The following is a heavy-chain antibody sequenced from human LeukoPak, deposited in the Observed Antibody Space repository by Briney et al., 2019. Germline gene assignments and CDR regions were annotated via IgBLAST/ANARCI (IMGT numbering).Heavy chain of an antibody. CDR3: ARDNSVGANAWWFDP. CDR2: IIPIFGTA. D-gene: IGHD1-26*01. Sequence: SVKVSFKASGGTFSSYAISWVRQAPGQGLEWMGGIIPIFGTANYAQKFQGRVTMTRDMSTSTDYMELSSLRSEDTAIYYCARDNSVGANAWWFDPWGQGTLVTVSS. CDR1: GGTFSSYA. J-gene: IGHJ5*02. V-gene: IGHV1-69*05.